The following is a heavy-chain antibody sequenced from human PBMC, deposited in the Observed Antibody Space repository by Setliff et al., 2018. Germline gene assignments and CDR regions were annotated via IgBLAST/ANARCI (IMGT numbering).Heavy chain of an antibody. D-gene: IGHD5-12*01. CDR3: AGDPPYSGYAFHI. Sequence: PGGSLRLSCAASGFTFSSYAMHWVRQAPGKGLDWVAYIWYDGSYTYYTGSVKGRFTISRDNSRNTVYLQTNSLRAEDTAVYYCAGDPPYSGYAFHIWGQGTMVTVSS. J-gene: IGHJ3*02. CDR2: IWYDGSYT. CDR1: GFTFSSYA. V-gene: IGHV3-33*01.